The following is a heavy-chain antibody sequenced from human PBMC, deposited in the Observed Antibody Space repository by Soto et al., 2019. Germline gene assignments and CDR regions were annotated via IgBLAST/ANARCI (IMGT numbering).Heavy chain of an antibody. CDR3: ARTRYSSSWYWFDP. CDR2: IYYSGST. CDR1: GGSISSSSYY. D-gene: IGHD6-13*01. V-gene: IGHV4-39*01. J-gene: IGHJ5*02. Sequence: SETLSLTCTVSGGSISSSSYYWSWIRQPPGKGLEWIGSIYYSGSTYYNPSLKSRVTISVDTSKNQFSLKLSSVTAADTAVYYCARTRYSSSWYWFDPWGQGTLVTVSS.